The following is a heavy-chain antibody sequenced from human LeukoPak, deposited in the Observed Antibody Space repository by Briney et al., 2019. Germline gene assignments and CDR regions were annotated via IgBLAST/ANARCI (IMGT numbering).Heavy chain of an antibody. D-gene: IGHD6-19*01. Sequence: AGGFLRLSCAASGFTFSSYWMSWVRQAPGKGLEWVANIKQDGSEKYYVDSVKGRSTISRDNAKNSLYLQMNSLRAEDTAVYYCAKGEGSSGWMDHADYWGQGTLVTVSS. CDR2: IKQDGSEK. CDR3: AKGEGSSGWMDHADY. CDR1: GFTFSSYW. J-gene: IGHJ4*02. V-gene: IGHV3-7*01.